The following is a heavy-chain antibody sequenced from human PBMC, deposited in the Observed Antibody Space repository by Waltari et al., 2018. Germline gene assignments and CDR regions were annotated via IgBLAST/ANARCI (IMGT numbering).Heavy chain of an antibody. CDR3: AREGSGSYYEPYYYYYGMDV. V-gene: IGHV1-2*06. Sequence: QVQLVQSGAEVKKPGASVKVSCKASGYTFTGYYMHWVREAPGQRLEWMGRINPNSGGTNYAQKFQGRVTMTRDTYISTAYMELSRLRSDDTAVYYCAREGSGSYYEPYYYYYGMDVWGQGTTVTVSS. D-gene: IGHD3-10*01. CDR1: GYTFTGYY. J-gene: IGHJ6*02. CDR2: INPNSGGT.